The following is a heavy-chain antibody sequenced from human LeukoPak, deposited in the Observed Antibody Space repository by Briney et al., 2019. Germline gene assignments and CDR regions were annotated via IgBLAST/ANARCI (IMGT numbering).Heavy chain of an antibody. CDR1: GGSFSGYY. J-gene: IGHJ4*02. D-gene: IGHD3-9*01. Sequence: SETLSLTCAVYGGSFSGYYWSWIRQPPGKGLEWIGEINHSGSTYYNPSLRSRVTISVDTSKNQFSLKLSSVTAADTAVYYCARWLTGLFDYWGQGTLVTVSS. CDR2: INHSGST. CDR3: ARWLTGLFDY. V-gene: IGHV4-34*01.